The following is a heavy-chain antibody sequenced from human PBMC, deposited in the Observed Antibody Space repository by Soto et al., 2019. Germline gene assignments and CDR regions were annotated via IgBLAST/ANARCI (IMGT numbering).Heavy chain of an antibody. V-gene: IGHV1-46*03. J-gene: IGHJ2*01. CDR1: GYTFTSYY. CDR3: ARDRTNVVVVAATFYFDL. CDR2: INPSGGST. D-gene: IGHD2-15*01. Sequence: ASVKVSCKASGYTFTSYYMHWVRQAPGQGLEWMGIINPSGGSTSYAQKFQGRVTMTRDTSTSTVYMELSSLRSEDTAVYYCARDRTNVVVVAATFYFDLWGRGTLVTVSS.